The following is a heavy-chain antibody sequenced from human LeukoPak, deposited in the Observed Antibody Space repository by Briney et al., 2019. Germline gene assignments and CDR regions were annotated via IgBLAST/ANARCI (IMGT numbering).Heavy chain of an antibody. CDR1: GFTFGDYA. CDR2: IRSKAYGGTT. V-gene: IGHV3-49*03. CDR3: TRDLYSGYDYGYFVF. J-gene: IGHJ4*02. D-gene: IGHD5-12*01. Sequence: PGGSLRLSCTASGFTFGDYAMSWFRQAPGKGLEGVGVIRSKAYGGTTEYAASVKGRLAISRHDSKSIAYLQMNSLKTEHTAVYYFTRDLYSGYDYGYFVFWGQGTLVTVSS.